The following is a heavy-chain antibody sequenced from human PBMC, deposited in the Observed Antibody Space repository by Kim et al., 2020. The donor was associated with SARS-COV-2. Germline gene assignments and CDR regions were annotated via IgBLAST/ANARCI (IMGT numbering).Heavy chain of an antibody. J-gene: IGHJ6*02. CDR2: MNPNSGNT. D-gene: IGHD2-15*01. CDR3: ARGLDGDEDIVVVVAEEDYYYGMDV. CDR1: GYTFTSYD. V-gene: IGHV1-8*01. Sequence: ASVKVSCKASGYTFTSYDINWVRQATGQGLEWMGWMNPNSGNTGYAQKFQGRVTMTRNTSISTAYMELSSLRSEETAVYYGARGLDGDEDIVVVVAEEDYYYGMDVWGQGTTDTVSS.